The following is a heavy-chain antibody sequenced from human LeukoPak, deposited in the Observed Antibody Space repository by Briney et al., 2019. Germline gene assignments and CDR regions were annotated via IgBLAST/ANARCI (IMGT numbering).Heavy chain of an antibody. CDR3: ARDGDDTSGYFSPFDY. V-gene: IGHV3-33*01. J-gene: IGHJ4*02. Sequence: GSLRLSCEASGFTFSSYGIHWVRQPPGKGLEWVAVIWSDGSNKYYADSVKGRFTISRDNSKDTLYLQLNSLRAEDTAVYYCARDGDDTSGYFSPFDYWGQGTLVTVSS. CDR1: GFTFSSYG. D-gene: IGHD3-22*01. CDR2: IWSDGSNK.